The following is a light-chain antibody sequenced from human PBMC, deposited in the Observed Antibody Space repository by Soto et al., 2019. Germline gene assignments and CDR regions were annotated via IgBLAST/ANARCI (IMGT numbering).Light chain of an antibody. CDR3: QQYDYLPLT. Sequence: DIQMTQSPSSLSASVGDRVTITCQASQDITNYLNWYQQKPAKAPQLLIYDASNLETGVPSRFSGSGSGTDFTFTISSLQPEDIATYYCQQYDYLPLTFGGGTKVEIE. J-gene: IGKJ4*01. CDR2: DAS. CDR1: QDITNY. V-gene: IGKV1-33*01.